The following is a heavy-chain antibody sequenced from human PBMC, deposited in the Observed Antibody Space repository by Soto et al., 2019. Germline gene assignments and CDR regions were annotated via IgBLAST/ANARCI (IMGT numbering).Heavy chain of an antibody. CDR1: GYTFTSHD. D-gene: IGHD2-2*01. CDR2: MNPNSGHT. Sequence: QGQLVQSGAEVKKPGASVKVSCKASGYTFTSHDINWMRQTTGQGLEWMGWMNPNSGHTNYAQKFQGRVTMTKDTSISTASMELTNLRSEDPAIYYCASDMSTTWGQGTLVTVSS. V-gene: IGHV1-8*01. CDR3: ASDMSTT. J-gene: IGHJ5*02.